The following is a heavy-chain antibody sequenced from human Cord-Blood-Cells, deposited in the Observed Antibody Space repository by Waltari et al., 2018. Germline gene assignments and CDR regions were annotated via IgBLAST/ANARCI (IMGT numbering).Heavy chain of an antibody. CDR1: GGSFRGYY. J-gene: IGHJ6*02. CDR3: AGSYWSSTSCYTGDGMDV. D-gene: IGHD2-2*02. V-gene: IGHV4-34*01. CDR2: INHSGST. Sequence: QVQLQQWGAGLLKPSETLSLTCAVYGGSFRGYYWSWIRQPPGKGREWIGEINHSGSTNYNPSLKGRFTIALDPSKNQFSRKLSSVTAADTAVYYCAGSYWSSTSCYTGDGMDVWGQGTTVTVSS.